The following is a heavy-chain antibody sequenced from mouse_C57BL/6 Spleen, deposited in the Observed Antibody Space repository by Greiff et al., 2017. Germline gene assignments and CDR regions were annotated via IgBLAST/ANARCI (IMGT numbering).Heavy chain of an antibody. CDR3: ERHERGDAMDY. V-gene: IGHV5-17*01. J-gene: IGHJ4*01. CDR1: GFTFSDYG. Sequence: EVKVVESGGGLVKPGGSLKLSCAASGFTFSDYGMHWVRQAPEQGLEWVAYISSGSSTIYYADTVTGRFTISRDNAKNTLFLQMTSLRSENTAMYYCERHERGDAMDYWGQGTSVTVSS. CDR2: ISSGSSTI.